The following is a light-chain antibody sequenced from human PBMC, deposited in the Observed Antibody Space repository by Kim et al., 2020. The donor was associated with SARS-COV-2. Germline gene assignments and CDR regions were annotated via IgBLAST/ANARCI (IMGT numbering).Light chain of an antibody. Sequence: ASVGDRITITCRASENNRRYLNWYQQKPGKAPKLLIYAASNLQSGVPSRFSGSGSGTDFTLTISSLQPEDVATYYCQQTSDIPWTFGQGTKVDIK. CDR2: AAS. CDR3: QQTSDIPWT. J-gene: IGKJ1*01. CDR1: ENNRRY. V-gene: IGKV1-39*01.